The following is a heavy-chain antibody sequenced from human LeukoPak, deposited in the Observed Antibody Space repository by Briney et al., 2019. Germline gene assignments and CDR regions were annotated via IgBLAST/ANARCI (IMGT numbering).Heavy chain of an antibody. J-gene: IGHJ4*02. CDR2: LSGSGDYT. D-gene: IGHD1-1*01. CDR1: GFTFSSYA. CDR3: AIDGSGLEAPQYYFHN. V-gene: IGHV3-23*01. Sequence: GGSLRLSCAASGFTFSSYAMSWVRQAPGKGLEWVSTLSGSGDYTYYADSAKGRFTISRDNSNNTLYLQMNSLRAEDTAVYYCAIDGSGLEAPQYYFHNWGQGTLVTVSS.